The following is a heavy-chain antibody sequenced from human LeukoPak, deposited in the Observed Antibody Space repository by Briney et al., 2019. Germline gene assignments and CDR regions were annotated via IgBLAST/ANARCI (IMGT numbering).Heavy chain of an antibody. Sequence: GGSLRLSCAASGFTFSTYSMNWVRQAPGKGLEWVSFIGSSIGYIYYADSVKGRFTISRDNAKNSLYLQMNSLRAEDTAVYYCAREGGGCSSTSCYLDYWGQGTLVTVSS. V-gene: IGHV3-21*01. J-gene: IGHJ4*02. CDR3: AREGGGCSSTSCYLDY. CDR1: GFTFSTYS. CDR2: IGSSIGYI. D-gene: IGHD2-2*01.